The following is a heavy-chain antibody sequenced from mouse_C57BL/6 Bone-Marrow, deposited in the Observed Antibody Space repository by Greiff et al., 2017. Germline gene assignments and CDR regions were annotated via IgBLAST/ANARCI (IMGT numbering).Heavy chain of an antibody. CDR1: GYTFTSYW. CDR3: ARNPTGY. J-gene: IGHJ2*01. D-gene: IGHD3-1*01. V-gene: IGHV1-59*01. Sequence: QVQLQQPGAELVRPGTSVKLSCKASGYTFTSYWMHWVKQRPGQGLEWIGVIDPSDSYTNYNQKFKGKATLTVDTSSSTAYMQLSSLTSEDSAVXYCARNPTGYWGQGTTLTVSS. CDR2: IDPSDSYT.